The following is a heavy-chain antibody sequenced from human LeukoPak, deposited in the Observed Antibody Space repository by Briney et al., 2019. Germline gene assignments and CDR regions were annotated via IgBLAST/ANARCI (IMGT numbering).Heavy chain of an antibody. CDR1: GFTFSSYG. Sequence: QSGGSLRLSCAASGFTFSSYGMHWVRQAPGKGLEWVAFIRYDGSNKYYADSVKGRFTISRDNSKNTLYLQMNSLRAEDTAVYYCAKDGEWELQPPLFDYWGQGTRVTVSS. V-gene: IGHV3-30*02. CDR2: IRYDGSNK. D-gene: IGHD1-26*01. CDR3: AKDGEWELQPPLFDY. J-gene: IGHJ4*02.